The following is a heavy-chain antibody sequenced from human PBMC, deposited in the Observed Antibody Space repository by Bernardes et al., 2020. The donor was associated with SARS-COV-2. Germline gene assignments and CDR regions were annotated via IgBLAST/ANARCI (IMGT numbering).Heavy chain of an antibody. CDR1: DGAFRDNA. Sequence: CKAFDGAFRDNAISWVREEPGQGLEWLGGIIPRFDKTKYAQKFQGRVTITTDESTSAVYLVLTSLTSDDTAMYYCARGIRNRHYYYGVDVWGQGTTVIVSS. CDR3: ARGIRNRHYYYGVDV. J-gene: IGHJ6*02. CDR2: IIPRFDKT. V-gene: IGHV1-69*05. D-gene: IGHD1-20*01.